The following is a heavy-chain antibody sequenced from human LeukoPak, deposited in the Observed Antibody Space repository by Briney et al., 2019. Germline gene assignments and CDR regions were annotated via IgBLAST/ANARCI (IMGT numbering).Heavy chain of an antibody. CDR3: ARVDYSDSSRHFDY. V-gene: IGHV4-34*01. J-gene: IGHJ4*02. Sequence: SETLSLTCAVYGESFSGYYWAWIRQPPGKGLEWIGEINHTGRTNYKPSLKSRVTISVDSSKNQFSLRLNSVTAADTAVYYCARVDYSDSSRHFDYWGQGILVTVSS. CDR2: INHTGRT. CDR1: GESFSGYY. D-gene: IGHD4-11*01.